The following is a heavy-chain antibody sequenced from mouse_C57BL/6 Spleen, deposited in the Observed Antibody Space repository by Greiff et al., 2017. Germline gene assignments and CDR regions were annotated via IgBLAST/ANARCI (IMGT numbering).Heavy chain of an antibody. CDR1: GFSLTSYG. CDR3: AKTTTAYYAMDY. CDR2: IWRGGST. V-gene: IGHV2-5*01. J-gene: IGHJ4*01. D-gene: IGHD1-2*01. Sequence: VHLVESGPGLVQPSQSLSITCTVSGFSLTSYGVHWVRQSPGKGLEWLGVIWRGGSTDYNAAFMSRLSITKDNSKSQVFFKMNSLQADDTAIYYCAKTTTAYYAMDYWGQGTSVTVSS.